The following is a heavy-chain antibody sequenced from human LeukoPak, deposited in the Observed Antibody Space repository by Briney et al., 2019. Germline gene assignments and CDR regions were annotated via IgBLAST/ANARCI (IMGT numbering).Heavy chain of an antibody. Sequence: GASVKVSCNASGYTFTSYGISWVRQAPGQGLEWMGWISAYNGNTNYAQKLQGRITMTTDTSTSTAYMELRSLRSDDTAVYYCARDNSPAVYSSSWSVDYWGQGTLVTVSS. J-gene: IGHJ4*02. D-gene: IGHD6-13*01. CDR1: GYTFTSYG. V-gene: IGHV1-18*01. CDR3: ARDNSPAVYSSSWSVDY. CDR2: ISAYNGNT.